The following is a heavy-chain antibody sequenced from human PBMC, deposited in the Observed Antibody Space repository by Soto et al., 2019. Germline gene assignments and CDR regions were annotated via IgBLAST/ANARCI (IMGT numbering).Heavy chain of an antibody. Sequence: ASVKGSCKASGYTFTSYDINWVRQATGQGLEWMGWKNPNSGNTGYAQKFQGRVTMTRNASISTAYMELSSLKSEDTAVYYCAGGAAGTGYFDYWGQGTLVTVSS. CDR3: AGGAAGTGYFDY. V-gene: IGHV1-8*01. CDR1: GYTFTSYD. J-gene: IGHJ4*02. D-gene: IGHD6-13*01. CDR2: KNPNSGNT.